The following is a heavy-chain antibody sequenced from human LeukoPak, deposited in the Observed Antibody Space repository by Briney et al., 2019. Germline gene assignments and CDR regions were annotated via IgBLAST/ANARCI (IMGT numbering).Heavy chain of an antibody. J-gene: IGHJ4*02. D-gene: IGHD3-9*01. CDR3: AREWGNYDVLTGYYPFDY. Sequence: SETLSLTCTVSGASISTYYWSWIRQSVGRGLEWIGCIYTSGSTNYNPSLGGRVTMSVDTSKNQFSLKLTSVTAADTAVYYCAREWGNYDVLTGYYPFDYWGQGTLVTVSS. CDR2: IYTSGST. V-gene: IGHV4-4*07. CDR1: GASISTYY.